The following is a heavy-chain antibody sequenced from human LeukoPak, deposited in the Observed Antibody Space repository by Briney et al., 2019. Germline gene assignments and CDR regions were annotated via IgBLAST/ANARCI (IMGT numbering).Heavy chain of an antibody. D-gene: IGHD1-14*01. CDR1: GGSFTGYY. V-gene: IGHV4-34*01. Sequence: SETLSLTCAVYGGSFTGYYWSWIRQLPGKGLEWIGEINHSGSTNYNPSLKSRVTISVDTSKNQFSLKLSSVTAADTAVYYCARGRYTRVYDYWGLGTLVTVSS. CDR2: INHSGST. CDR3: ARGRYTRVYDY. J-gene: IGHJ4*02.